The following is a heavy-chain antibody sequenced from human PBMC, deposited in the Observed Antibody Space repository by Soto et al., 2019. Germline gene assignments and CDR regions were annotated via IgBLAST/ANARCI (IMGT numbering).Heavy chain of an antibody. Sequence: EVQLLGSGGGLVQPGGSLRLSCAASGFTFSSYAMSWVRQAPGKGLEWVSAISGSGGSTYYADSVKGRFTISRDNSKNTLYLQMNSLRAEDTAVYYCAKSPGIVVALGGWYFDLWGRGTLVTVSS. CDR3: AKSPGIVVALGGWYFDL. V-gene: IGHV3-23*01. CDR2: ISGSGGST. CDR1: GFTFSSYA. J-gene: IGHJ2*01. D-gene: IGHD3-22*01.